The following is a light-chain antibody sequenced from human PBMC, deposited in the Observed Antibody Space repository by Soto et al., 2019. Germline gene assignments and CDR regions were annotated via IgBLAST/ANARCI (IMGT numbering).Light chain of an antibody. J-gene: IGKJ1*01. CDR1: QSVSNNY. CDR3: QQANTFPWT. V-gene: IGKV3-20*01. Sequence: EIVLTQSPGTLSLSPGERATLSCRASQSVSNNYLAWYQQKPGQAPRLLIYGASNRATGIPHRFSGRGSGTDFTLTISSLQPEDFATYYCQQANTFPWTFGQGTKVDIK. CDR2: GAS.